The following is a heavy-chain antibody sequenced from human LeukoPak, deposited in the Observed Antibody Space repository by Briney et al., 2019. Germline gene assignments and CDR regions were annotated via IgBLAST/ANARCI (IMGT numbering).Heavy chain of an antibody. CDR3: ALHEVGDLGDY. Sequence: TGGSLRLSCAASGFSFSRYNMHWARQAPGKGLEWVAVISYDGSNNYYADSVRGRFTISRDNSKNTLHLQMNSLRDDDTAVYYCALHEVGDLGDYWGQGTLVTVSS. CDR2: ISYDGSNN. CDR1: GFSFSRYN. J-gene: IGHJ4*02. V-gene: IGHV3-30-3*01.